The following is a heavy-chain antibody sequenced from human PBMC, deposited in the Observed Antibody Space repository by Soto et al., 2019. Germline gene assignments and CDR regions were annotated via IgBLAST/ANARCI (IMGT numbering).Heavy chain of an antibody. J-gene: IGHJ6*02. CDR3: TTDAVAGHYYYYGMDV. CDR1: GFTFSNAW. Sequence: EVQLVESGGGLVKPGGALRLSCAASGFTFSNAWMYWVRQAPGKGLEWVGRIKSKTDGGTTDYAAPVKGRFTISRDDSKNTLYLQMNSLKTEDTAVYYCTTDAVAGHYYYYGMDVWGQGTTVTVSS. V-gene: IGHV3-15*07. D-gene: IGHD6-19*01. CDR2: IKSKTDGGTT.